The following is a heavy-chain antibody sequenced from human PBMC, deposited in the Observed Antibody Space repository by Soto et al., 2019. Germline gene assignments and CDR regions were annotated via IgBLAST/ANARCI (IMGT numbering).Heavy chain of an antibody. CDR2: INPTGGGT. CDR1: GYTFTIYY. J-gene: IGHJ4*02. CDR3: ARALSPDKSSDF. Sequence: QVQLVQSGAEVKKPGASVTLSCKASGYTFTIYYIQWVRQAPGQGLEWMGRINPTGGGTSYAQKFQGRVTMTSDTSTSTVYMEVNSLRSEDTAVYYCARALSPDKSSDFWGQGTLLTVSS. V-gene: IGHV1-46*01.